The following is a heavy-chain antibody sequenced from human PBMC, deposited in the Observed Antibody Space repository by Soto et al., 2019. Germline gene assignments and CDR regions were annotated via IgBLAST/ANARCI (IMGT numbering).Heavy chain of an antibody. CDR2: ISATGGGT. J-gene: IGHJ4*02. CDR1: GFKFSNYA. V-gene: IGHV3-23*01. CDR3: AKDRRAGGSSAFYFEF. D-gene: IGHD3-16*01. Sequence: GGSLRLSCAASGFKFSNYAMSWVRQAPGKGLEWVSLISATGGGTYYADSVKGRFTISRDNSHNTLYLQVHSLTAEDTAVYYCAKDRRAGGSSAFYFEFWGQGAQVTVSS.